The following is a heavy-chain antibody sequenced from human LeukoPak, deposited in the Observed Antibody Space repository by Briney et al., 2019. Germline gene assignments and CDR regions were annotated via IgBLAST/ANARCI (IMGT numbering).Heavy chain of an antibody. J-gene: IGHJ4*02. CDR2: INHSGST. CDR3: ARQAKVPAAKGFDY. CDR1: GGSFSGYY. V-gene: IGHV4-34*01. Sequence: NSSETPSLTCAVYGGSFSGYYWSWIRQPPGKGLEWIGEINHSGSTNYNPSLKSRVTISVDTSKNQFSLKLSSVTAADTAVYYCARQAKVPAAKGFDYWGQGTLVTVSS. D-gene: IGHD2-2*01.